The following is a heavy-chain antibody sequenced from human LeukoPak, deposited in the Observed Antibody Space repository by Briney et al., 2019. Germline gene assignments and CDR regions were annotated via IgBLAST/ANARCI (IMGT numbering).Heavy chain of an antibody. CDR2: ISYDGSNK. Sequence: GGSLRLSCAASGFTFSSYAMHWVRQAPGKGLEWVAVISYDGSNKYYADSVKGRFTISRDNSKNTLYLQMNSLRAEDTAVYYCAKDGLEYRLLSSFFDNWGQGTLVTVSS. CDR3: AKDGLEYRLLSSFFDN. CDR1: GFTFSSYA. V-gene: IGHV3-30-3*01. J-gene: IGHJ4*02. D-gene: IGHD2-2*01.